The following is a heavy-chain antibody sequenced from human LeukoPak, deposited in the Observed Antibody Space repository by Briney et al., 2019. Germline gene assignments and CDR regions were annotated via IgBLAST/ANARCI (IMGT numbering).Heavy chain of an antibody. CDR1: GGPISSSSYY. CDR3: ARFGYVAPQYQYYYYYMDV. Sequence: PSETLSLTCTVSGGPISSSSYYWGWIRQPPGKGLEWIGYIYYSGSTNYNPSLKSRVTISVDTSKNQFSLKLSSVTAADTAVYYCARFGYVAPQYQYYYYYMDVWGKGTTVTISS. CDR2: IYYSGST. D-gene: IGHD3-16*01. J-gene: IGHJ6*03. V-gene: IGHV4-61*05.